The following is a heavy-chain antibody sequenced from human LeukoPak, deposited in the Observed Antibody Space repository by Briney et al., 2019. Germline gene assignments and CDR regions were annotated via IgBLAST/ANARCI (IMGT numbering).Heavy chain of an antibody. CDR3: ARTSGDRYYYYMDV. D-gene: IGHD4-17*01. J-gene: IGHJ6*03. CDR2: IYTSGST. V-gene: IGHV4-4*07. Sequence: SETLSLTCTVSGGSISSYYWSWIRQPAGKGLEWIGRIYTSGSTNYNPSLKSRVTMSVDTSKNQFSLQLSSVTAADTAVYYCARTSGDRYYYYMDVWGKGTTVTISS. CDR1: GGSISSYY.